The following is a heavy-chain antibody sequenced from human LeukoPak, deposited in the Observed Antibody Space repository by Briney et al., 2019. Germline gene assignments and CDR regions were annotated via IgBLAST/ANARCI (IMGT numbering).Heavy chain of an antibody. CDR3: ARASLLWFGELSVPPDY. J-gene: IGHJ4*02. CDR1: GFTLSSYS. D-gene: IGHD3-10*01. Sequence: GGTLRLSCAASGFTLSSYSMNWVRQAPGKGLEWVSYISSSSSTIYYADSVKGRFTISRDNAKNSLYLQMNSLRAEDTAVYYCARASLLWFGELSVPPDYWGQGTLVTVSS. CDR2: ISSSSSTI. V-gene: IGHV3-48*01.